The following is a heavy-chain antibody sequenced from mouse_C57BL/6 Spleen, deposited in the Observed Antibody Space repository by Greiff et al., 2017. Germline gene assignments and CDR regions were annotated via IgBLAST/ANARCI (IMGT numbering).Heavy chain of an antibody. J-gene: IGHJ4*01. CDR1: GFTFSSYA. CDR2: ISDGGSYT. CDR3: ARDGDGWAMDY. D-gene: IGHD2-3*01. Sequence: EVKVEESGGGLVKPGGSLKLSCAASGFTFSSYAMSWVRQTPEKRLEWVATISDGGSYTYYPDNVKGRFTISRDNAKNNLYLQMSHLKSEDTAMYYCARDGDGWAMDYWGQGTSVTVSS. V-gene: IGHV5-4*01.